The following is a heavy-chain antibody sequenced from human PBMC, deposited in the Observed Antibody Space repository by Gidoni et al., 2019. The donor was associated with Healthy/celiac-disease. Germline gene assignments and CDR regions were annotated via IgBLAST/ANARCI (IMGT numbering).Heavy chain of an antibody. D-gene: IGHD1-7*01. CDR2: INHSGST. CDR1: GGSFSGYY. Sequence: QVQLQQWGAGLLKPSETLSLTCAVYGGSFSGYYWSWIRQPPGKGLEWIGEINHSGSTNYNPSLKSRVTISVDTSKNQFSLKLSSVTAADTAVYYCAGHRITGTARLHYWGQGTLVTVSS. J-gene: IGHJ4*02. V-gene: IGHV4-34*01. CDR3: AGHRITGTARLHY.